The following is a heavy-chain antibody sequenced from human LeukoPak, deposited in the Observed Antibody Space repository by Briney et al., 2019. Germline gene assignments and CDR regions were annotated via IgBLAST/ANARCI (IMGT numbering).Heavy chain of an antibody. CDR2: INSDGSST. CDR1: GFTFSSDW. J-gene: IGHJ4*02. D-gene: IGHD4-17*01. Sequence: GGSLRLSCAASGFTFSSDWMHWVRQAPGKGLVWVSRINSDGSSTSYADSVKGRFTISRDNAKNTLFLQMNSLSAEDTAVYYCAREDYGDYVFGHWGQGTLVTASS. V-gene: IGHV3-74*01. CDR3: AREDYGDYVFGH.